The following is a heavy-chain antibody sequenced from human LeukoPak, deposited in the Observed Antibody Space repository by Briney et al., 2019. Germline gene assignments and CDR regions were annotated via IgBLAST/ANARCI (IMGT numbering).Heavy chain of an antibody. V-gene: IGHV3-53*01. D-gene: IGHD5-18*01. J-gene: IGHJ4*02. CDR1: GFTVSSNY. CDR2: IYSGGST. CDR3: ARERGYSYGGYYFDY. Sequence: GGSLRLSCAASGFTVSSNYMSWVRQAPGKGLEWVSVIYSGGSTYYADSVKGRFTISRDNSKNTLYLQMNSLRAEDTAVYYCARERGYSYGGYYFDYWGQGTLVTVSS.